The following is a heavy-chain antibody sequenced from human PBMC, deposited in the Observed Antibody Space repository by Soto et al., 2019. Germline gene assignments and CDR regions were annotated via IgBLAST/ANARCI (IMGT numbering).Heavy chain of an antibody. Sequence: VQLVESGGGVVQPGRSLRLSCAASGFTFSSYAMHWVRQAPGKGLEWVAVISYDGSNKYYADSVKGRFTISRDNSKNTLYLQMNSLRAEDTAVYYCVGEMRELIDYWGQGTLVTVSS. V-gene: IGHV3-30-3*01. CDR1: GFTFSSYA. CDR3: VGEMRELIDY. J-gene: IGHJ4*02. CDR2: ISYDGSNK. D-gene: IGHD1-26*01.